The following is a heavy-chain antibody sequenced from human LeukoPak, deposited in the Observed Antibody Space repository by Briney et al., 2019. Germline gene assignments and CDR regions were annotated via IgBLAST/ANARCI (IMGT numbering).Heavy chain of an antibody. V-gene: IGHV3-23*01. CDR3: AKSGSIWYYFDY. CDR2: ITGSGGNT. J-gene: IGHJ4*02. D-gene: IGHD6-13*01. CDR1: GFTFSSYG. Sequence: GGSLRLSCVASGFTFSSYGMSWVRQTPWKGLEWVSAITGSGGNTEYADSVKGRFTISRDNSKNTLYLQINSLRAEDTAVYYCAKSGSIWYYFDYWGQGTLVTVSS.